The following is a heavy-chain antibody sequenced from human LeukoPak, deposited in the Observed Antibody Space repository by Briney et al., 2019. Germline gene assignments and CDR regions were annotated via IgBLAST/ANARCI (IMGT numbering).Heavy chain of an antibody. V-gene: IGHV3-21*01. Sequence: GGSLRLSCAASGFTFSSYSMNCVRQAPGKGLEWVSSSSSSSSYIYYADSVKGRFTISRDNAKNSLYLQMNSLRAEDTAVYYCARDWFHGYSYGHDAFDIWGQGTMVTVSS. CDR2: SSSSSSYI. D-gene: IGHD5-18*01. CDR3: ARDWFHGYSYGHDAFDI. J-gene: IGHJ3*02. CDR1: GFTFSSYS.